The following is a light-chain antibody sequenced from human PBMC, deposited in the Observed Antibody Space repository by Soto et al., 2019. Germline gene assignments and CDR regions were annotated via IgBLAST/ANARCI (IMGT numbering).Light chain of an antibody. J-gene: IGKJ1*01. Sequence: DIQMTQSPSTLSASVGDTVTITCRASQSISGYLAWYQQKPGKAPKLLSLESGVPSRFIGSGSGTGFTLTISSLQPADSASYYCQQDHSYPWTFGQGTRVEIK. V-gene: IGKV1-5*01. CDR1: QSISGY. CDR3: QQDHSYPWT.